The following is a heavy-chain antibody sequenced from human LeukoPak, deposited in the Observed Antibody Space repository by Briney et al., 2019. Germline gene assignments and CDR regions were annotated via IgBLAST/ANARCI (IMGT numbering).Heavy chain of an antibody. Sequence: GGSLRLSCAASGFTFSSYAMSWVRQAPGKGLEWVSAISGSGGSTYYADSVKGRLTISRDNSKNTLYLQMNSLRPEDTAVYYCAKSPIGAYYYYYMDVWGKGATVTVSS. CDR3: AKSPIGAYYYYYMDV. CDR1: GFTFSSYA. CDR2: ISGSGGST. D-gene: IGHD6-6*01. V-gene: IGHV3-23*01. J-gene: IGHJ6*03.